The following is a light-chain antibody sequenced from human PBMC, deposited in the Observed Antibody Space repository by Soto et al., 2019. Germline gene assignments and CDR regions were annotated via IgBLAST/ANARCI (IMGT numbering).Light chain of an antibody. CDR2: AAS. J-gene: IGKJ5*01. Sequence: IQITHTPASLCASAGDTGTRTFRASEGIRNDLGWYQQKPGKAPKRLIFAASSLQSGVPSRFSGSGSGTKFTLTIASLQPDDFATYYCQQYNSYSITCGKGQRREI. V-gene: IGKV1-17*01. CDR1: EGIRND. CDR3: QQYNSYSIT.